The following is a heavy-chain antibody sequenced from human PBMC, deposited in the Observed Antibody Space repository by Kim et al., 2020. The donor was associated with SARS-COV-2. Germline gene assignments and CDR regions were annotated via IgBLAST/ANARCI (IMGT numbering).Heavy chain of an antibody. Sequence: GGSLRLSCAASGFTFSSYGMHWVRQAPGKGLEWVAVISYDGSNKYYADSVKGRFTISRDNSKNTLYLQMNSLRAEDTAVYYCAKGGDGYNYHYYYGMDVWGQGTTVTVSS. CDR3: AKGGDGYNYHYYYGMDV. J-gene: IGHJ6*02. V-gene: IGHV3-30*18. CDR2: ISYDGSNK. D-gene: IGHD5-12*01. CDR1: GFTFSSYG.